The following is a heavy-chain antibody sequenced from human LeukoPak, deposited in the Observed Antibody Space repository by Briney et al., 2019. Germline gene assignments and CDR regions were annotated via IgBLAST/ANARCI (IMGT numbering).Heavy chain of an antibody. V-gene: IGHV3-48*03. D-gene: IGHD3-9*01. CDR1: GFTFSNSE. J-gene: IGHJ4*02. CDR2: ISSSGRTI. Sequence: GGSLRLSCAASGFTFSNSEMNWVRQAPGKGLEWVSYISSSGRTIYYADSMKGRFTISRDNAKNSLYLQVNSLRAEDTAVYYCAGGSLAIFDWGQGTLVTVSS. CDR3: AGGSLAIFD.